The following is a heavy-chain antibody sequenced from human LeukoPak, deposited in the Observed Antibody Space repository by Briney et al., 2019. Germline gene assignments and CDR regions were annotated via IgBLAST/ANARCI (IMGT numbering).Heavy chain of an antibody. CDR2: ISYDGSNK. J-gene: IGHJ4*02. D-gene: IGHD5-18*01. CDR1: GFIFSNYA. Sequence: GGSLRLSCAASGFIFSNYAMHWVRQAPGKGLEWVAVISYDGSNKYYADSVKGRFTISRDNSKNTLYLQMNSLRAEDTAVYYCARDSRGDTAMHFDYWGQGTLVTVSS. V-gene: IGHV3-30*04. CDR3: ARDSRGDTAMHFDY.